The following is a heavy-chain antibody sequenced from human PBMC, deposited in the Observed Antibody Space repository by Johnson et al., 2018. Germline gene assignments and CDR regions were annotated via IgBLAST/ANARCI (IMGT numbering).Heavy chain of an antibody. CDR3: AGGRSSGGWSPPIGMDG. V-gene: IGHV4-59*01. CDR2: IYYSGST. D-gene: IGHD6-19*01. CDR1: GGSISSYY. Sequence: QVQLQESGPGLVKPSETLSLTCTVSGGSISSYYWSWIRQPPGKGLEWIGYIYYSGSTNYNPSLKSRVTISVDTSKNQFSLKLSSVPAADTAVYYCAGGRSSGGWSPPIGMDGWGQGTTVTVSS. J-gene: IGHJ6*02.